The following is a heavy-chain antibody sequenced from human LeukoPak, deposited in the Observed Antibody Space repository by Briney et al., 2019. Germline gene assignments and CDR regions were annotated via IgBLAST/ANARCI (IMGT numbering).Heavy chain of an antibody. CDR2: INPNSGGT. J-gene: IGHJ5*02. Sequence: ASVKVSCKASGYTFTGYYMHWVRQAPGQGLEWMGWINPNSGGTNYAQKFQGRVTMTRDTSISTAYMELSSLRSEDTAVYYCAREGSSGYPNWFDPWGQGTLVTVSS. V-gene: IGHV1-2*02. D-gene: IGHD3-22*01. CDR1: GYTFTGYY. CDR3: AREGSSGYPNWFDP.